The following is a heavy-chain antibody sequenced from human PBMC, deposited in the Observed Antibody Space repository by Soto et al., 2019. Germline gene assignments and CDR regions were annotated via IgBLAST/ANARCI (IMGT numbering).Heavy chain of an antibody. Sequence: SETLSLTCAVYGGSFSGYYWSWIRQPPGKGLEWIGEINHSGSTNYNPSLKSRVTISVDTSKNQFSLKLSSVTAADAAVYYCARGRGGYCSGGSCYPNFVVVIAPFDYWGQGTLVTVSS. D-gene: IGHD2-15*01. J-gene: IGHJ4*02. CDR1: GGSFSGYY. V-gene: IGHV4-34*01. CDR3: ARGRGGYCSGGSCYPNFVVVIAPFDY. CDR2: INHSGST.